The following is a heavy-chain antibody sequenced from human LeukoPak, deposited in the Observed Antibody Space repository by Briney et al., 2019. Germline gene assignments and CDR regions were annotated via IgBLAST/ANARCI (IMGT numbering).Heavy chain of an antibody. Sequence: GGSLRLSCAASGFSFNTYPMHWVRQAPGKGLEWVSVISYDGSKKFYADSVKGRFTISRDNSKNTLYLEMNSLTTEDSAVYYCARDPAFCGGDCYPSPVYFDYWGQGTLVTVSS. D-gene: IGHD2-21*02. J-gene: IGHJ4*02. CDR3: ARDPAFCGGDCYPSPVYFDY. CDR2: ISYDGSKK. CDR1: GFSFNTYP. V-gene: IGHV3-30-3*01.